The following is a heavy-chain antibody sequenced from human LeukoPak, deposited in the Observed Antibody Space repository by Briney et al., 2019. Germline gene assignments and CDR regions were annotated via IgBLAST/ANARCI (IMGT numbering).Heavy chain of an antibody. CDR1: GGSFSGYY. J-gene: IGHJ3*02. D-gene: IGHD6-19*01. Sequence: SETLSLTCAVYGGSFSGYYWSWIRQPPGKGLEWIGYIYYSGSTNYNPSLKSRVTISVDTSKNQFSLKLSSVTAADTAVYYCARTTSGWYEWDAFDIWGQGTMVTVSS. CDR2: IYYSGST. CDR3: ARTTSGWYEWDAFDI. V-gene: IGHV4-59*08.